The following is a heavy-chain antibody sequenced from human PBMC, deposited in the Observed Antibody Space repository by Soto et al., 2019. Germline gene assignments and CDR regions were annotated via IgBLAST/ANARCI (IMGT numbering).Heavy chain of an antibody. D-gene: IGHD5-18*01. V-gene: IGHV4-31*03. J-gene: IGHJ4*02. CDR1: GVSFSTGGYF. CDR2: IYYSGMT. CDR3: ARDSSGPGYSYGKFDY. Sequence: TLSLTCTVSGVSFSTGGYFWTCIRQHPGKGLEWIGNIYYSGMTYYNPSLRGRVSISLDPSESQFSLKLNSVTAADTAVYYCARDSSGPGYSYGKFDYWGQGALVTVSS.